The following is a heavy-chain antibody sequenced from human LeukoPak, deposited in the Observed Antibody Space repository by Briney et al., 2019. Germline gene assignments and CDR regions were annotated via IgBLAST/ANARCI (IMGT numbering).Heavy chain of an antibody. Sequence: SVKVSCKASGGTFSSYAISWVRQAPGQGLEWMGGIIPIFGTANYAQKFQGRVTITADESTSTAYMELSSLRSEDTAVYYRARGRDSSSWSLGHWGQGTLVTVSS. D-gene: IGHD6-13*01. V-gene: IGHV1-69*13. J-gene: IGHJ4*02. CDR2: IIPIFGTA. CDR1: GGTFSSYA. CDR3: ARGRDSSSWSLGH.